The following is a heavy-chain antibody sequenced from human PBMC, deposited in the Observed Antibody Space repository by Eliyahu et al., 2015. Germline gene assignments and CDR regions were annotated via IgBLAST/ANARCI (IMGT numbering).Heavy chain of an antibody. Sequence: QVQLVQSGAEVKKPGASVKVSCKASGYTFTSYYMHWVRQAPGQGLELVGKIQPSGGSTSYAQKFQGRVTMTRDTSTSTVYMELSSLRSEDTAVYYCATSPYGTYYFDYWGQGTLVTVSS. CDR3: ATSPYGTYYFDY. D-gene: IGHD4-17*01. CDR1: GYTFTSYY. CDR2: IQPSGGST. V-gene: IGHV1-46*01. J-gene: IGHJ4*02.